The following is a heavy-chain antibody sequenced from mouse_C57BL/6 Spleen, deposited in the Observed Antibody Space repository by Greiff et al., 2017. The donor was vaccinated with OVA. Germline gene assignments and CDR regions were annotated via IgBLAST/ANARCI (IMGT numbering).Heavy chain of an antibody. CDR2: ISSGGDYI. CDR3: TREGWYPFAY. J-gene: IGHJ3*01. V-gene: IGHV5-9-1*02. Sequence: DVQLVESGEGLVKPGGSLKLSCAASGFTFSSYAMSWVRQTPEKRLEWVAYISSGGDYIYYADTVKGRFTISRDNARNTLYLQMSSLKSEDTAMYYCTREGWYPFAYWGQGTLVTVSA. CDR1: GFTFSSYA. D-gene: IGHD2-1*01.